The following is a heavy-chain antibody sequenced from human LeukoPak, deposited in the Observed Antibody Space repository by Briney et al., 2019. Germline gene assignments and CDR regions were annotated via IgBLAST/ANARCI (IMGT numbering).Heavy chain of an antibody. Sequence: SETLSLTCTVSGGSISSYYWSWIRQPPGKGLEWIGYIYYSGSTNYNPSLKGRVTISVDTSKNQFSLKLSSVTAADTAVYYCASRGSGYRYFQHWGQGTLVTVSS. CDR2: IYYSGST. CDR3: ASRGSGYRYFQH. D-gene: IGHD5-12*01. J-gene: IGHJ1*01. V-gene: IGHV4-59*01. CDR1: GGSISSYY.